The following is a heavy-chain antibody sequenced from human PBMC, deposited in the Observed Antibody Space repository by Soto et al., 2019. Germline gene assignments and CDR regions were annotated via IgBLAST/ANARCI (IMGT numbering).Heavy chain of an antibody. Sequence: QITLKESGPTLVKPTQTLTLTCTFSGFSLSTSGVGVGWIRQPPGKALEWLALIYWNDDKRYSPSLKSRITITKDTSKNPLVLTMTNMAPVDTDTYYCAPSSRYEDAFDIWGQGTMVTVSS. V-gene: IGHV2-5*01. CDR1: GFSLSTSGVG. CDR3: APSSRYEDAFDI. D-gene: IGHD1-1*01. J-gene: IGHJ3*02. CDR2: IYWNDDK.